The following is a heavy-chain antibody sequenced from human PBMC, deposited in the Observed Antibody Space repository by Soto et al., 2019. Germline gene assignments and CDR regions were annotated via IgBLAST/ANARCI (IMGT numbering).Heavy chain of an antibody. CDR1: GFTFSSYA. Sequence: GGSLRLSCAASGFTFSSYAMHWVRQAPGKGLEWVAVISYDGSNKYYADSVKGRFTISRDNSKNTLYLQMNSLRAEDTAVYYCARGSGQRGFDYWGQGTLVTVSS. J-gene: IGHJ4*02. V-gene: IGHV3-30-3*01. CDR2: ISYDGSNK. CDR3: ARGSGQRGFDY. D-gene: IGHD3-10*01.